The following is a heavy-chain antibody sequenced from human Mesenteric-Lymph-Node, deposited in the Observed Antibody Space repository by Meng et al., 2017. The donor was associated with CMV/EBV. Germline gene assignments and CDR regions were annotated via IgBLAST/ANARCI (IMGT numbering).Heavy chain of an antibody. V-gene: IGHV4-34*01. J-gene: IGHJ4*02. CDR2: INQSGNT. CDR1: GGSFSGYQ. D-gene: IGHD3-10*01. Sequence: GSLRLSCAVYGGSFSGYQWTWIRQPPGKGLEWIGEINQSGNTNYRPSLKSRVAISVDTSKNQFSLSLSSVTAIDTAVYYCARTDASPVGVGYFDCWGRGTLVTVSS. CDR3: ARTDASPVGVGYFDC.